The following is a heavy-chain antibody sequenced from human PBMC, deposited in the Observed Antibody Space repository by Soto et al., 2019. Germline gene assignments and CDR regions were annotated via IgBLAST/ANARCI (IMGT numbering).Heavy chain of an antibody. Sequence: GGSLRLSCTASGVNLRNYWTHWVRQAPGKGLVWVSRINSGGSNIKYADSVKGRFTISRDNSKNTLYLQMNSLRAEDTAVYYCAKDERGPYDFWSGYPDYWGQGTLVTVSS. V-gene: IGHV3-74*03. CDR3: AKDERGPYDFWSGYPDY. J-gene: IGHJ4*02. D-gene: IGHD3-3*01. CDR1: GVNLRNYW. CDR2: INSGGSNI.